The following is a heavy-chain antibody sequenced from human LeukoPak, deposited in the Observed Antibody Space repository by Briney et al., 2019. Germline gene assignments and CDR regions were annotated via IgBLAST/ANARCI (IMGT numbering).Heavy chain of an antibody. Sequence: ASVKVSCKASGYTFTSYGISRVRQAPGQGLEWMGWISAYNGNTNYAQKLQGRVTMTTDTSTSTAYMELRSLRSDDTAVYYCARGHYYDSSGYPNFDYWGQGTLVTVSS. CDR2: ISAYNGNT. V-gene: IGHV1-18*01. J-gene: IGHJ4*02. CDR3: ARGHYYDSSGYPNFDY. D-gene: IGHD3-22*01. CDR1: GYTFTSYG.